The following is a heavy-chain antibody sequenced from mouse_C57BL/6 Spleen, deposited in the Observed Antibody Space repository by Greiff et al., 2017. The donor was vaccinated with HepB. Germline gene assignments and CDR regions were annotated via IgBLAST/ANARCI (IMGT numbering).Heavy chain of an antibody. D-gene: IGHD1-1*01. CDR1: GYTFTDYY. CDR3: ARDGTTGAMDY. Sequence: EVQLQQSGPELVKPGASVKISCKASGYTFTDYYMNWVKQSHGKSLEWIGDINPNNGGISYNQKFKGKATLTVDKSSSTAYMELRSLTSEDSAVYYCARDGTTGAMDYWGQGTSVTVSS. J-gene: IGHJ4*01. CDR2: INPNNGGI. V-gene: IGHV1-26*01.